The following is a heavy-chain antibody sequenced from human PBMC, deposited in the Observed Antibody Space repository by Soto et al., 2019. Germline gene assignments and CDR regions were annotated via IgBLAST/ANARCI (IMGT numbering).Heavy chain of an antibody. J-gene: IGHJ5*02. Sequence: ASVKVSCKASGYTFTSYAMHWVRQAPGQRLEWMGWINAGNGNTKYSQKFQGRVTITRDTSASTAYMELSSLRSEDTAVYYCARAELKYCTNGVCYLRAELSYWFDPWGQGTLVTVSS. D-gene: IGHD2-8*01. CDR3: ARAELKYCTNGVCYLRAELSYWFDP. CDR1: GYTFTSYA. CDR2: INAGNGNT. V-gene: IGHV1-3*01.